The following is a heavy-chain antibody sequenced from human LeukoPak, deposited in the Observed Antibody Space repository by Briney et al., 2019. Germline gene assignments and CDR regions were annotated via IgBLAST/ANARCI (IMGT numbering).Heavy chain of an antibody. V-gene: IGHV4-59*11. CDR3: ARDLNPGGDDAFDI. D-gene: IGHD2-8*02. CDR1: GGSISSHY. Sequence: PSETLSLTCTVSGGSISSHYWSWIRQPPGKGLEWIGYIYYSGSTNYNPSLKSRVTISVDTSKNQFSLKLSSVTAADTAVYYCARDLNPGGDDAFDIWGQGTMVTVSS. J-gene: IGHJ3*02. CDR2: IYYSGST.